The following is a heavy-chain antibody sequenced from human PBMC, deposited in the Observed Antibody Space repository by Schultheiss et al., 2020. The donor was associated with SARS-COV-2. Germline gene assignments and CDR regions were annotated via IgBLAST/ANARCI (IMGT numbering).Heavy chain of an antibody. D-gene: IGHD3-3*01. CDR3: ARSHPFITGEYDFWSGYFADSENYFDY. CDR2: ISYDGSNK. J-gene: IGHJ4*02. CDR1: GFTFSTYA. Sequence: GGSLRLSCAAPGFTFSTYALHWVRQAPGKGLEWVAVISYDGSNKYYADSVKGRFTISRDNSKNTLYLQMNSLRAEDTAVYYCARSHPFITGEYDFWSGYFADSENYFDYWGQGTLVTVSS. V-gene: IGHV3-30*04.